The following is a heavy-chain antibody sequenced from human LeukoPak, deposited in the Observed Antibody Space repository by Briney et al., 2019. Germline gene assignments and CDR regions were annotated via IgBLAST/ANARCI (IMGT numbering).Heavy chain of an antibody. J-gene: IGHJ4*02. CDR2: IIPILGIA. CDR3: ARQYYYDSHTFDY. CDR1: GGTFSSYA. Sequence: VASVKVSCKASGGTFSSYAISWVRQAPGQGLEWMGRIIPILGIANYAQKFQGRVTITADKSTSTAYMELSSLRSEDTAVYYCARQYYYDSHTFDYWGQGTLVTVSS. D-gene: IGHD3-22*01. V-gene: IGHV1-69*04.